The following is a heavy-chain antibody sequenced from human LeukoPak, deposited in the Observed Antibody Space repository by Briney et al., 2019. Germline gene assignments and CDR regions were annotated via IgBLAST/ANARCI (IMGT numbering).Heavy chain of an antibody. D-gene: IGHD4-17*01. J-gene: IGHJ4*02. Sequence: GGSLRLSCVASGFTFSTYAMSWVRQAPGKGLEWVSGISGSAGSRYYADSVKGRFTISRDNSKNTLYMQMNSLRAEDTAVYYCSKDLGDYAHQFDSWGQGTLVTVSS. CDR2: ISGSAGSR. CDR3: SKDLGDYAHQFDS. V-gene: IGHV3-23*01. CDR1: GFTFSTYA.